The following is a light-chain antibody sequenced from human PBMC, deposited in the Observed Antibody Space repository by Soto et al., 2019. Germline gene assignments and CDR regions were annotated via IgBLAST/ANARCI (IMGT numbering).Light chain of an antibody. CDR3: QQYYYFRT. CDR2: EAS. CDR1: QGVSTW. J-gene: IGKJ1*01. V-gene: IGKV1-5*03. Sequence: IQLTQSPSTLSGSVGDRVTIPCRASQGVSTWLAWYQQRPSQAPKLLVYEASKLQSGVPSRFSASGSVRDFTLTISSLQPEDSATYYCQQYYYFRTFGQGTKVDIK.